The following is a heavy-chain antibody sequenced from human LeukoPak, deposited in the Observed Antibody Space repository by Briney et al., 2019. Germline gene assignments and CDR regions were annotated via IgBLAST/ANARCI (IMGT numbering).Heavy chain of an antibody. CDR2: IYSGGST. CDR3: ARRRVGSTLGGFDY. J-gene: IGHJ4*02. CDR1: GFTVSSNY. Sequence: GGSLRLSCAASGFTVSSNYMTWGRHAPEEGLGWGSLIYSGGSTYYADSVKGRFTISRDNSKNTMYLQMNSLRAEDTAMYYCARRRVGSTLGGFDYWGQGTLVTVSS. V-gene: IGHV3-53*01. D-gene: IGHD1-26*01.